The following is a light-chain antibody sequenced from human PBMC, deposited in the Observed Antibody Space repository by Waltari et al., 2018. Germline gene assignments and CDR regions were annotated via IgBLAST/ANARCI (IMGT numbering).Light chain of an antibody. CDR1: QDIGSW. CDR3: QQAKNFPAVS. J-gene: IGKJ4*01. V-gene: IGKV1-12*01. CDR2: VAT. Sequence: DIQMTQSPSSVSASVGDRVTINCRASQDIGSWLAWYQHKPGKAPKLLIYVATNLQSGVPSRFSCSGSGTDFTLTISGLQADDSAIYYCQQAKNFPAVSFGGGTKVEIK.